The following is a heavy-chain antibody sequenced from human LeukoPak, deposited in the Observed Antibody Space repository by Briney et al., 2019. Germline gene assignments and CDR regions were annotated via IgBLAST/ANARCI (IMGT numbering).Heavy chain of an antibody. Sequence: PGGSLRLSCAASGFTFSSYGMHWVRQAPGKGLEWVAVISYDGSNKYYADSVKGRFTISRDNSKNTLYLQMNSLGAEDTAVYYCAKDRGYDILTGYSPLDYWGQGTLVTVSS. CDR1: GFTFSSYG. J-gene: IGHJ4*02. D-gene: IGHD3-9*01. CDR3: AKDRGYDILTGYSPLDY. CDR2: ISYDGSNK. V-gene: IGHV3-30*18.